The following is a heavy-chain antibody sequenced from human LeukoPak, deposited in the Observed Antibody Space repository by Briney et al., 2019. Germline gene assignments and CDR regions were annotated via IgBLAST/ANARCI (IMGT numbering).Heavy chain of an antibody. J-gene: IGHJ4*02. Sequence: GGSLRLSCAASGFTFSSYEMSWVRQAPGKGLEWVSAISGSGGSTYYADSVKGRFTISRDNSKNTLYLQMNSLRAEDTAVYYCASPRYYYDSPCVYWGQGTLVTVSS. CDR2: ISGSGGST. CDR3: ASPRYYYDSPCVY. V-gene: IGHV3-23*01. CDR1: GFTFSSYE. D-gene: IGHD3-22*01.